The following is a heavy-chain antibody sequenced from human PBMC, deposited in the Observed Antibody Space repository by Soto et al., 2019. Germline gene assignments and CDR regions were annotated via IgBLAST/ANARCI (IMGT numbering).Heavy chain of an antibody. J-gene: IGHJ6*02. CDR1: GYTFTSYG. Sequence: ASVKVSCKASGYTFTSYGISWVRQAPGQGLEWMGWISAYNGNTNYAQKLQGRVTMTTDTSTSTAYMELRSLRPDDTAVYYCARDLPIITMVRRDYYYGMDVWGQGTTVTVSS. CDR2: ISAYNGNT. CDR3: ARDLPIITMVRRDYYYGMDV. D-gene: IGHD3-10*01. V-gene: IGHV1-18*04.